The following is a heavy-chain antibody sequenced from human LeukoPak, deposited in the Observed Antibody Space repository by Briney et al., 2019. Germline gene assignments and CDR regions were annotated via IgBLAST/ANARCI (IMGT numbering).Heavy chain of an antibody. Sequence: ASVKVSCKASGYTFTGYYMHWVRQAPGQGLGWMGWINPNSGGTNYAQKFQGRVTMTRDTSISTAYMELSRLRSDDTAVYYCAREIWFGELGSFDPWGQGTLVTVSS. D-gene: IGHD3-10*01. CDR3: AREIWFGELGSFDP. J-gene: IGHJ5*02. CDR1: GYTFTGYY. V-gene: IGHV1-2*02. CDR2: INPNSGGT.